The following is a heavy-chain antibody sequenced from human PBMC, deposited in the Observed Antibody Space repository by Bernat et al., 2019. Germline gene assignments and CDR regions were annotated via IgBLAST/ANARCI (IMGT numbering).Heavy chain of an antibody. CDR2: INPSGGST. D-gene: IGHD3-10*01. J-gene: IGHJ4*02. V-gene: IGHV1-46*01. CDR3: ARDGVGYYGSGCYVPY. Sequence: QVQLVQSGAEVKKPGASVKVSCKASGYTFTSYYMHWVRQAPGQGLEWMGIINPSGGSTSYAQKFQGRVTMTRDTSTSTVYMELSSLRSEDTAVYYCARDGVGYYGSGCYVPYWGQGTLVTVSS. CDR1: GYTFTSYY.